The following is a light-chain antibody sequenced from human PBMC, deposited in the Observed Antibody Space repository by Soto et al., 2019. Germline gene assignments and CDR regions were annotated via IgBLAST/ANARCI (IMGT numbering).Light chain of an antibody. CDR2: EVS. Sequence: QSVLTQPASVSGSPGQSITISCTGTSSDVGGYNYVSSYQQHPGKAPKLMIYEVSNRPSGVSNRFSGSKSGNTASLTISGLQAEDEADYYCSSYTSSSTLLYVFGTGTKVTVL. J-gene: IGLJ1*01. V-gene: IGLV2-14*01. CDR3: SSYTSSSTLLYV. CDR1: SSDVGGYNY.